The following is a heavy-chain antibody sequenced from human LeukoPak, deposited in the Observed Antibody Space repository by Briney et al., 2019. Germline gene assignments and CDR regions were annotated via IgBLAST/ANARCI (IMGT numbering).Heavy chain of an antibody. Sequence: GASVKVSCKASGYTFTGYYTHWVRQAPGQGLEWVGWINPKSGGTNYAQKFQGRVTMTSDTSITTVYMELSRLRSGDTAVYYCARGRRRYSSSWYTGRDAFDIWGQGTMVTVSS. CDR3: ARGRRRYSSSWYTGRDAFDI. D-gene: IGHD6-13*01. J-gene: IGHJ3*02. V-gene: IGHV1-2*02. CDR1: GYTFTGYY. CDR2: INPKSGGT.